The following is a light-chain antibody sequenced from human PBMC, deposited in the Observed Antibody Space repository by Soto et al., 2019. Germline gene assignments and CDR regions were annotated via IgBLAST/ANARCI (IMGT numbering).Light chain of an antibody. J-gene: IGKJ1*01. Sequence: MTQSPATLPVSLGERATLSCRASQSVSSYLAWYQQKPGEAPKLLIYAASTLQSGVPSRFSGSGSGTDFTLTISCLQSEDFATYYCQQYYSYPRTFGQGTKVDIK. V-gene: IGKV1-8*01. CDR1: QSVSSY. CDR2: AAS. CDR3: QQYYSYPRT.